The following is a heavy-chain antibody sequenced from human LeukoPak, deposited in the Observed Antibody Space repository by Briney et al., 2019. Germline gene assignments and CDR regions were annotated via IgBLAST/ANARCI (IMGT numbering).Heavy chain of an antibody. V-gene: IGHV3-30*18. CDR3: AKVDPVAGTDY. J-gene: IGHJ4*02. Sequence: RGSLRLSCAASGFTFSSYGMHWVRQAPGKGLEWVAVISYDGSNKYYADSVKGRFTISRDNSKNTLYLQMNSLRAEDTAVYYCAKVDPVAGTDYWGQGTLVTVSS. CDR1: GFTFSSYG. CDR2: ISYDGSNK. D-gene: IGHD6-19*01.